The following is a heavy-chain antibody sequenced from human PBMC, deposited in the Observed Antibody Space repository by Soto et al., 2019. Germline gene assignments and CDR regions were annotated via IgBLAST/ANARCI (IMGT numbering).Heavy chain of an antibody. J-gene: IGHJ4*02. CDR3: TRGPRPSSAGTGAY. V-gene: IGHV3-74*01. CDR1: GFAFDAYW. CDR2: IDYDGTTT. Sequence: EVHLVESGGGLVQPGGSLRLSCVASGFAFDAYWMHWVRQVPGEGPVWVSRIDYDGTTTTYADSVKGRFTNSRDNAKNTLYLQMNSLRAEDTGVYYCTRGPRPSSAGTGAYWGQGTLVTVSS. D-gene: IGHD6-13*01.